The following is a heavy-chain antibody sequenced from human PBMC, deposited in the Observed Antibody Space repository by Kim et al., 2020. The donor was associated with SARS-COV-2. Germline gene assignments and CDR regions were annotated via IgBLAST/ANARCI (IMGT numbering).Heavy chain of an antibody. CDR3: AKDIGLIRGAYWY. CDR2: ISWNSGTK. Sequence: GGSLRLSCAASGFSFRDYAMHWVRQGPGKGLEWVAGISWNSGTKGHADSVKGRFIISRDNAKNTLYLQMNSLRAEDTAFYYCAKDIGLIRGAYWY. CDR1: GFSFRDYA. D-gene: IGHD3-10*01. J-gene: IGHJ2*01. V-gene: IGHV3-9*01.